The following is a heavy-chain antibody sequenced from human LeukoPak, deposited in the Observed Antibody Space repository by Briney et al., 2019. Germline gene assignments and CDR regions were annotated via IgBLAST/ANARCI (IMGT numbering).Heavy chain of an antibody. J-gene: IGHJ4*02. CDR3: ARRDCSGGSCYSGY. D-gene: IGHD2-15*01. Sequence: GESLKISCKGSGYRFSRYWITWVRQMPGKGLEWMGRIDPSDSYTNYSPSFQGQVTISADKSITTVYLQWSSLKASDTAMYYCARRDCSGGSCYSGYWGQGTLVTVSS. CDR1: GYRFSRYW. CDR2: IDPSDSYT. V-gene: IGHV5-10-1*01.